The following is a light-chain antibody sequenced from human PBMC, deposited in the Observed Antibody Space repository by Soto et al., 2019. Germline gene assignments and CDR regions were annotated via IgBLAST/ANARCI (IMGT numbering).Light chain of an antibody. CDR1: RDISNH. Sequence: DIQMTQSPSSLSASVGDRVTITCQASRDISNHLNWYQQKPGKAPKLLIYDASSLETGVPSSFSGSGYGTDYTFTITSLRPEDIATYYCQQYDNLPTFTFGPGTKVDIK. J-gene: IGKJ3*01. CDR3: QQYDNLPTFT. V-gene: IGKV1-33*01. CDR2: DAS.